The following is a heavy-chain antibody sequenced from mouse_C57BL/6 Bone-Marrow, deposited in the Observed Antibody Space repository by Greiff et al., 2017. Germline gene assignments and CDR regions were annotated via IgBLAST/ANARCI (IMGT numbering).Heavy chain of an antibody. CDR3: ARYLITTVVHWYFDV. J-gene: IGHJ1*03. D-gene: IGHD1-1*01. Sequence: QVQLQQSGAELMKPGASVKLSCKATGYTFTGYWIEWVKQRPGQGLEWIGDIYPGSGSTNYNEKFKSKATLTVDTSSSTAYMQLSSLTSEDSAVYYCARYLITTVVHWYFDVWGTGTTVTVSS. CDR1: GYTFTGYW. CDR2: IYPGSGST. V-gene: IGHV1-9*01.